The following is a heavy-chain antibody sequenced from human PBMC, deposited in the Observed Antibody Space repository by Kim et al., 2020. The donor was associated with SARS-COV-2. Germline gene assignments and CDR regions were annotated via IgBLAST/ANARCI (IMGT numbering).Heavy chain of an antibody. J-gene: IGHJ5*02. D-gene: IGHD4-17*01. CDR3: ASATGGDYRGYWFDP. Sequence: KFQGRVPITRDTSASTAYMELSSLRSEDTAVYYCASATGGDYRGYWFDPWGQGTLVTVSS. V-gene: IGHV1-3*01.